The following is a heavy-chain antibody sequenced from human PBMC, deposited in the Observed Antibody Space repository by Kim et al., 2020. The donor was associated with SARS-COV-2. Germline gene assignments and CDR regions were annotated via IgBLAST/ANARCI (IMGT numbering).Heavy chain of an antibody. CDR3: AKVPLVYTAMPPY. D-gene: IGHD5-18*01. J-gene: IGHJ4*02. V-gene: IGHV3-23*01. Sequence: YAGSRKGRFTISRDNAKHTLYMQMNSLRDEDTAVYYCAKVPLVYTAMPPYWGQGTLVTVSS.